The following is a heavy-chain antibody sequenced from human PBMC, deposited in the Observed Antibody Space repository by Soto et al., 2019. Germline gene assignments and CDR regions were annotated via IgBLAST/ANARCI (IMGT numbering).Heavy chain of an antibody. V-gene: IGHV3-74*01. D-gene: IGHD6-13*01. Sequence: GGSQRLSCAASGFTFSSYWMHWVRQVQGKGLVWVSRINSDGSSTSYADSVKGRFTISRDNAKNTLYLQMNSLRAEDTAVYYCARDSSSWPTLPDYWGQGTPVPGSS. J-gene: IGHJ4*02. CDR2: INSDGSST. CDR1: GFTFSSYW. CDR3: ARDSSSWPTLPDY.